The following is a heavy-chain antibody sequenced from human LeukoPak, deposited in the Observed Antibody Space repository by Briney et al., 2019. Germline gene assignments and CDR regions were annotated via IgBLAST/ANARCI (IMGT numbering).Heavy chain of an antibody. CDR3: ARLRWDWGFDY. CDR2: IWYDGSKR. V-gene: IGHV3-33*01. Sequence: QTGGSLRLSCAASGFTFSTYGMHWVRQAPGKGLEWVAVIWYDGSKRYYADSVKGRLTISRDNSKNTLYLEMNRLRVEDTAVYYCARLRWDWGFDYWGQGTLVTVSS. J-gene: IGHJ4*02. D-gene: IGHD3/OR15-3a*01. CDR1: GFTFSTYG.